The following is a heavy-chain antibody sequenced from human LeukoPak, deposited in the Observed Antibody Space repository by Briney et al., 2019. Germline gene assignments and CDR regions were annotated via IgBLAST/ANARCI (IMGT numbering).Heavy chain of an antibody. D-gene: IGHD6-19*01. J-gene: IGHJ5*02. CDR1: GFTFTSSA. CDR3: AARRGIAVNWFDP. V-gene: IGHV1-58*02. Sequence: GASVKVSCKASGFTFTSSAMQWVRQARGQRLEWIGWIVVGSGNTNYAQKFQERVTITRDMSTSTAYIELSSLRSEDTAVYYCAARRGIAVNWFDPWGQGTLVTVSS. CDR2: IVVGSGNT.